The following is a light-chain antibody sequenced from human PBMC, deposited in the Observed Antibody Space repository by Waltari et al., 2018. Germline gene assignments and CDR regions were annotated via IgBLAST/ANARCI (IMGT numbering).Light chain of an antibody. Sequence: SYELTQPPSVSVSPGQTATITCSGANLGNKYACWYQQKAGQSPVLVIYQDTKRPSGIPERFSGSNSGNTVTLTISGTQAMDEADYYCQAWDSNTEVFGTGSKLTVL. J-gene: IGLJ1*01. V-gene: IGLV3-1*01. CDR3: QAWDSNTEV. CDR1: NLGNKY. CDR2: QDT.